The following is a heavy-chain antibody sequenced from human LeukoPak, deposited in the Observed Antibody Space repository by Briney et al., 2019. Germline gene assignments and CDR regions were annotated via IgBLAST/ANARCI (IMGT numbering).Heavy chain of an antibody. CDR2: NNHNSGGT. CDR3: ARVFHHDYGDYDSLDV. Sequence: ASVKVSCKASGYTFTGYYMHWVRQAPRQGLEWMGRNNHNSGGTNYAQKFQGRVTMTRDTSISTAYMELSRLRSDDTAVYYCARVFHHDYGDYDSLDVWGQGTTVTVSS. V-gene: IGHV1-2*06. D-gene: IGHD4-17*01. J-gene: IGHJ6*02. CDR1: GYTFTGYY.